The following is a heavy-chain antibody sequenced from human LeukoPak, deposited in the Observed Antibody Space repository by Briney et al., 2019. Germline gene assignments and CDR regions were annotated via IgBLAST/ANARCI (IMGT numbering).Heavy chain of an antibody. D-gene: IGHD4-23*01. CDR1: GYIFTNYA. CDR3: ARHDRDYGGNWFDP. Sequence: ASVKVSCKASGYIFTNYAMNWVRQAPGQGLEWMGRINTNAGNPTYAQSFTGRVVFSLDTSVSTAYLQISSLKADDTAVYYCARHDRDYGGNWFDPWGQGTLVTVSS. V-gene: IGHV7-4-1*02. J-gene: IGHJ5*02. CDR2: INTNAGNP.